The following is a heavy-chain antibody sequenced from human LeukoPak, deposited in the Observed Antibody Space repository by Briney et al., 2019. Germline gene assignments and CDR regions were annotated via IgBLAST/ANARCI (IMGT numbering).Heavy chain of an antibody. V-gene: IGHV3-48*03. CDR2: ISGSGSTI. CDR1: GFTFSSYE. Sequence: GGSLRLSCAASGFTFSSYEMNWVRQAPGKGLEWVSYISGSGSTIYYADSVKGRFTISRDNAKNSLYLQMNSLRAEDTAVYYCARNLAARRFDYWGQGALVTVSS. CDR3: ARNLAARRFDY. D-gene: IGHD6-6*01. J-gene: IGHJ4*02.